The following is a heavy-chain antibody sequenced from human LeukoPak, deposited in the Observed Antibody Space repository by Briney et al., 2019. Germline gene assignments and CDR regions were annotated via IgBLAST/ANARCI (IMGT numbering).Heavy chain of an antibody. Sequence: ASVKVSCKASGGTFSSYAISWVRQAPGQGLEWMGGIIPMFGTANYAQKFQGRVTITADKSTSTAYMELSSLRSEDTAVYYCARDLWFGELFLSYWGQGTLVTVSS. J-gene: IGHJ4*02. CDR2: IIPMFGTA. V-gene: IGHV1-69*06. D-gene: IGHD3-10*01. CDR1: GGTFSSYA. CDR3: ARDLWFGELFLSY.